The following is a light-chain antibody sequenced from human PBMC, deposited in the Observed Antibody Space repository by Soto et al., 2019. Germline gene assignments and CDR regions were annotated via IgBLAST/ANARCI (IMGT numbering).Light chain of an antibody. CDR3: VIPFV. CDR1: SSGVGGYNY. V-gene: IGLV2-14*01. Sequence: QSVLTQPASVSGSPGQSISISCTGTSSGVGGYNYVSWYQHHPGKAPTLIIYEVSNRPSGVSSRFSGSKSGNTASLTISGLQAEDEAVYYTVIPFVFAPG. J-gene: IGLJ1*01. CDR2: EVS.